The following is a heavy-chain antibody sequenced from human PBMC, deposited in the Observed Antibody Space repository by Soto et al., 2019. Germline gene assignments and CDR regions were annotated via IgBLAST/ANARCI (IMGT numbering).Heavy chain of an antibody. J-gene: IGHJ4*02. CDR2: IYHSGST. CDR1: GYSISSGYY. V-gene: IGHV4-38-2*01. Sequence: SETLSLTCAVSGYSISSGYYWGWIRQPPGEGLEWVATIYHSGSTYYNPSLKNRVTISVDTSKNQFSLKLSSVTAADTAVYYCARADHAYYFDYWGQGALVTVSS. CDR3: ARADHAYYFDY.